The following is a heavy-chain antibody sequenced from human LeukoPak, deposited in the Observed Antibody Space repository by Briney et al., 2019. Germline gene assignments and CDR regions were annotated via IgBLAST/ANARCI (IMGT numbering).Heavy chain of an antibody. CDR1: GFTFSGSA. D-gene: IGHD5-18*01. Sequence: PGRSLRLSCAASGFTFSGSAMHWVRQASGKGLEWVGRIRSKANSYATAYAASVKGRFTISRDDSKNTAYLQMNSLKTEDTAVYYCTRHRGIQLWLTEGAFDIWGQGTMVTVSS. CDR2: IRSKANSYAT. J-gene: IGHJ3*02. V-gene: IGHV3-73*01. CDR3: TRHRGIQLWLTEGAFDI.